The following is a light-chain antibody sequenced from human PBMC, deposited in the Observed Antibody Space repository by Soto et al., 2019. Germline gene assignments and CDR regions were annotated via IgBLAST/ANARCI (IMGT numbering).Light chain of an antibody. Sequence: DIQMTQSPSSLSASVGGRVTVTCRASQSISTYLNWYQQKPGKAPKLLIYAASSLQSGVPSRFSSNGSGTDFTLTISSLQPEDFATYYCQQSYSSPFTFGPGTKVDIK. V-gene: IGKV1-39*01. CDR2: AAS. CDR3: QQSYSSPFT. CDR1: QSISTY. J-gene: IGKJ3*01.